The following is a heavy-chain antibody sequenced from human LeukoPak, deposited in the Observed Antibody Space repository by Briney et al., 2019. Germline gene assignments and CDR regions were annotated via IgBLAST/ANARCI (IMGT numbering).Heavy chain of an antibody. CDR3: ARGAYGSGSYGDNWFDP. CDR2: IYSGGST. V-gene: IGHV3-66*01. D-gene: IGHD3-10*01. J-gene: IGHJ5*02. Sequence: PGGSLRLSCAASGFTFDDYAMHWVRQAPGKGLEWVSVIYSGGSTYYADSVKGRFTISRDNSKNTLYLQMNSLRAEDTAVYYCARGAYGSGSYGDNWFDPWGQGTLVTVSS. CDR1: GFTFDDYA.